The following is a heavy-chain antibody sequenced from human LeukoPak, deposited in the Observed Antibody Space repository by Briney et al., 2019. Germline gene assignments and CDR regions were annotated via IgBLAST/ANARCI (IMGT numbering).Heavy chain of an antibody. CDR1: GGSISSSSYY. D-gene: IGHD2-21*02. Sequence: SETLSLTCTVSGGSISSSSYYWSWIRQPAGKGLEWIGRIYTSGSTDYNPSLQSRVTMSVDTSKNQFSLKLNSVTAADTAVYYCARDQQLSYCGGDCYPANWGQGTLVTVSS. CDR2: IYTSGST. V-gene: IGHV4-61*02. J-gene: IGHJ4*02. CDR3: ARDQQLSYCGGDCYPAN.